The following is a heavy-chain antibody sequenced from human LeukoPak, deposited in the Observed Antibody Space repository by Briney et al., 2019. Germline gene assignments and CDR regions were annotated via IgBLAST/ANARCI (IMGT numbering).Heavy chain of an antibody. D-gene: IGHD6-13*01. J-gene: IGHJ3*01. Sequence: TGGSLRLSCAASEFTFSNYAMTWARQAPGKGLEWVSTISDSGSTFYADSVKGRFTISRDNSKNTLFLQMNGLRADDTAVYYCAKDWPSEWQQLPDYDAVDVWGQGTMVTVSS. CDR2: ISDSGST. CDR1: EFTFSNYA. V-gene: IGHV3-23*01. CDR3: AKDWPSEWQQLPDYDAVDV.